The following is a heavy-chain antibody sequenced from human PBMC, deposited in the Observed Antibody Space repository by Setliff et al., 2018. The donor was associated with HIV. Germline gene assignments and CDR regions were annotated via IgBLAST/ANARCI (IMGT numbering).Heavy chain of an antibody. V-gene: IGHV4-61*02. CDR3: TREGRGDPAMATTRIDY. CDR2: IYTSGST. J-gene: IGHJ4*02. Sequence: KASETLSLTCTVSGGSISSGSYYWSWIRQPAGKGLQWIGRIYTSGSTNYNPSLKSRVTISVDTSKNQFFLNLTSVTDADTAVYFCTREGRGDPAMATTRIDYWGQGKLVTVSS. D-gene: IGHD1-1*01. CDR1: GGSISSGSYY.